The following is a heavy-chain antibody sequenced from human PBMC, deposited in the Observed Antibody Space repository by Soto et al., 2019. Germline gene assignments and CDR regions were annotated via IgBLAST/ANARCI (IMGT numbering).Heavy chain of an antibody. CDR3: ARDFLTGYYNGEFDS. CDR2: IWYDGSNK. D-gene: IGHD3-9*01. J-gene: IGHJ4*02. CDR1: GFTFSSYG. Sequence: GGSLRLSCAASGFTFSSYGMHWVRQAPGKGLEWVAVIWYDGSNKYYADSVKGRFTISRDNSKNTLYLQMNSLRAEDTAVYYWARDFLTGYYNGEFDSGGQGTLVPVSS. V-gene: IGHV3-33*01.